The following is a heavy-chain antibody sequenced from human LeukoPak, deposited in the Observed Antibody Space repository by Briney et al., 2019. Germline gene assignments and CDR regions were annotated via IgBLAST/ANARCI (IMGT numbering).Heavy chain of an antibody. CDR3: ARSGYFDSTGYLDY. CDR1: GFTFSNYA. J-gene: IGHJ4*02. D-gene: IGHD3-22*01. CDR2: LNSNGGNT. Sequence: GGSLRLSCAASGFTFSNYAMHWVRQAPGKGLEYVSALNSNGGNTYYANSVKGRFTISRDNSKNTLYLQMGSLRAEDMAVYYCARSGYFDSTGYLDYWGQGTLVTVSS. V-gene: IGHV3-64*01.